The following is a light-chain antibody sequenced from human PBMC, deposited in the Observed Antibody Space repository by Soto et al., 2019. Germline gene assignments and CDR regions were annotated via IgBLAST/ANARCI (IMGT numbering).Light chain of an antibody. CDR2: SNN. V-gene: IGLV1-44*01. J-gene: IGLJ2*01. Sequence: QPVLTQPPSASGTPGQRVTISCSGSSSNIGSNTVNWYHQLPGTAPKLLIYSNNQRPSGVPDRFSGSKSGTSASLAISGLQSEDEADYYCAAWDDSLNGGVFGGGTKVTVL. CDR3: AAWDDSLNGGV. CDR1: SSNIGSNT.